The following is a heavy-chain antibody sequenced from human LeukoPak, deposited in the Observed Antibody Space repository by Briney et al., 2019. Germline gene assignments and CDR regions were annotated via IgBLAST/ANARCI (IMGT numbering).Heavy chain of an antibody. Sequence: PGGSLRLSCAASGFTFSSYSMNWVRQAPGKGLEWVSSIRSSSSYTFYADSVKGRFTISRDNAKNSLYLQMNSLRVEDTAVYYCARSIGGVSARLDQYWGQGTLVTVSS. CDR1: GFTFSSYS. D-gene: IGHD1/OR15-1a*01. CDR2: IRSSSSYT. J-gene: IGHJ4*02. CDR3: ARSIGGVSARLDQY. V-gene: IGHV3-21*01.